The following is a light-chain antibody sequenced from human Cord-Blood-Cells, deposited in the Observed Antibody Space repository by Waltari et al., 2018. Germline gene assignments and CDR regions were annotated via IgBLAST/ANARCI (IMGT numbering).Light chain of an antibody. J-gene: IGLJ2*01. CDR1: SSDAGGLNY. CDR3: SSYTSSSTLVV. Sequence: QSALTQPASVSGSPGQSNTISCTGTSSDAGGLNYLYWYQQHPGKAPKLMIYDVSNRPSGVSNRFSGSKSGNTASLTISGLQAEDEADYYCSSYTSSSTLVVFGGGTKLTVL. CDR2: DVS. V-gene: IGLV2-14*01.